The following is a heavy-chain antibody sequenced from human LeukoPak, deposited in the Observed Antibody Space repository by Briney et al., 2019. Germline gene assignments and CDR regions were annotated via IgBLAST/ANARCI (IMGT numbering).Heavy chain of an antibody. CDR3: ARDYYDSSGYYYVVSVSRYFDL. CDR1: GFTFNTYW. V-gene: IGHV3-7*01. D-gene: IGHD3-22*01. Sequence: GGSLRLSCAASGFTFNTYWMSWVRQAPGKGLEWLANIKEDGSKRNYVDSVKGRFTISRDNAKNSLYLQINSLRAEDTAVYYCARDYYDSSGYYYVVSVSRYFDLWGRGTLVTVSS. CDR2: IKEDGSKR. J-gene: IGHJ2*01.